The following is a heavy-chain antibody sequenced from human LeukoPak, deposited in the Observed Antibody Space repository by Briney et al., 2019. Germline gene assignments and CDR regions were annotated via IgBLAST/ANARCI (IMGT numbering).Heavy chain of an antibody. CDR1: GGSISSGGYS. D-gene: IGHD3-3*01. V-gene: IGHV4-30-4*07. J-gene: IGHJ5*02. CDR3: ARVRVVGWFDP. Sequence: PSETLSLTCTVSGGSISSGGYSWSWIRQPPGKGLEWIGYIYYSGSTYYNPSLKSRVTISVDTSKNQFSLKLSSVTAADTAVYYCARVRVVGWFDPWGQGTLVTVSS. CDR2: IYYSGST.